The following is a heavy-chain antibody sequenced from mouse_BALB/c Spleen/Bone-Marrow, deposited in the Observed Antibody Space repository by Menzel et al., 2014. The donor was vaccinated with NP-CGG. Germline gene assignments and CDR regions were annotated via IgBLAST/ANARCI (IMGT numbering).Heavy chain of an antibody. V-gene: IGHV4-1*02. Sequence: EAQVVESGGGLVQPGGSLKLSCAASGFDFSRYWMSWVRQAPGKGLEWIGEINPDSRTINYTPSLKDKFIISRDNAKNTLYLQMSKVRSEDTALYYCARPRGNYAIDYWGQGTSVTVSS. CDR2: INPDSRTI. CDR1: GFDFSRYW. J-gene: IGHJ4*01. CDR3: ARPRGNYAIDY.